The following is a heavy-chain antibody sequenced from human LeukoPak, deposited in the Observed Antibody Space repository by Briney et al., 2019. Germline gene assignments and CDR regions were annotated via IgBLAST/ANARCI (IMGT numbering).Heavy chain of an antibody. V-gene: IGHV3-21*01. CDR3: ARVPGRGDHRSADRYYYMDV. CDR1: GFTFSSYS. J-gene: IGHJ6*03. CDR2: ISSSSSYI. D-gene: IGHD2-21*01. Sequence: GGSLRLSCAASGFTFSSYSMNWVRQAPGKGLEWVSSISSSSSYIYYADSVKGRFTISRDNAKNSLYLQMNSLRAEDTAVYYCARVPGRGDHRSADRYYYMDVWGKGTTVTVSS.